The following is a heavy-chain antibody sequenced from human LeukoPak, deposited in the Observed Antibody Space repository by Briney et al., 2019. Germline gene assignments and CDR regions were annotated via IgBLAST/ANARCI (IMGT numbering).Heavy chain of an antibody. Sequence: GGSLRLSCAASGFTFSSYSMNWVRQAPGKGLEWVSSISSSSSYIYYADSVKGRFTISRDNAKNSLYLQMNSLRAEDTAVYYCAKGKSHDAFDIWGQGTMVTVSS. CDR3: AKGKSHDAFDI. CDR1: GFTFSSYS. J-gene: IGHJ3*02. V-gene: IGHV3-21*04. CDR2: ISSSSSYI.